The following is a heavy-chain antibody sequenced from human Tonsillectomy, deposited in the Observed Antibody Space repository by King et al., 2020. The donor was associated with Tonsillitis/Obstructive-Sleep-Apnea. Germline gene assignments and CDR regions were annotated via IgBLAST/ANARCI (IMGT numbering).Heavy chain of an antibody. CDR2: IYYSGST. V-gene: IGHV4-31*03. CDR3: AREGRYYYDSSGYYQYYFDY. CDR1: GGSISSGGYY. J-gene: IGHJ4*02. Sequence: VQLQESGPGLVKPSQTLSLTCTVSGGSISSGGYYWSWIRQHPGKGLEWIGYIYYSGSTSYNPSLKSRVTISVDTSKNQFSLKLSSVTAADTAVYYCAREGRYYYDSSGYYQYYFDYWGQGTLVTVSS. D-gene: IGHD3-22*01.